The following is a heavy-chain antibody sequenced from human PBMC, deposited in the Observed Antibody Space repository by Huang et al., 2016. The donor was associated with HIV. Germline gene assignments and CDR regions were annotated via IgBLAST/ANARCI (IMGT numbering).Heavy chain of an antibody. D-gene: IGHD2-15*01. Sequence: QVHLVESGGGVVQPGGSLRLSCAASGFKLSGFGMNWVRQAPGKGREGVAVISYDGRSQFDTDSVKGRFTISRDNSDNTLSLQMKGLRPDDTAVYYCAKESRWFSDFDHWGQGVLVSVSS. J-gene: IGHJ4*02. V-gene: IGHV3-30*18. CDR1: GFKLSGFG. CDR2: ISYDGRSQ. CDR3: AKESRWFSDFDH.